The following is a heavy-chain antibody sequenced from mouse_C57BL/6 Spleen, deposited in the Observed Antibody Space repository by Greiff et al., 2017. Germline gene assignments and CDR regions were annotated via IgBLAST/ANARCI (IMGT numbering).Heavy chain of an antibody. CDR2: ISGGGGNN. CDR1: GFTFSSYT. J-gene: IGHJ1*03. CDR3: ARQRRYVYDDWYFDV. Sequence: EVKVVESGGGLVKPGGSLKLSCAASGFTFSSYTMSWVRQTPEKRLEWVATISGGGGNNDYQDSVKGRFTITSDNAKNTLYLQMSSLRSEDTALYYCARQRRYVYDDWYFDVWGTGTTVTVSS. D-gene: IGHD2-2*01. V-gene: IGHV5-9*01.